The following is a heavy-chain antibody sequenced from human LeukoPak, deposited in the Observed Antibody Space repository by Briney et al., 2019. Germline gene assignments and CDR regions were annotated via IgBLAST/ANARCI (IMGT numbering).Heavy chain of an antibody. CDR2: INAGNGNT. J-gene: IGHJ4*02. CDR3: AREQGYGDYVFDY. CDR1: GYPFTSYA. Sequence: GASVKVSCKASGYPFTSYAMHWVRQAPGQRLEWMGWINAGNGNTKYSQKFQGRVTITRDTSASTAYMELSSLRSEDTAVYYCAREQGYGDYVFDYWGQGTLVTVSS. V-gene: IGHV1-3*01. D-gene: IGHD4-17*01.